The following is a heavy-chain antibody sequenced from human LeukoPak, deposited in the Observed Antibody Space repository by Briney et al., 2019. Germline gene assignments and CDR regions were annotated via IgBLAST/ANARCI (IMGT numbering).Heavy chain of an antibody. D-gene: IGHD6-13*01. CDR1: GFTFSSHA. J-gene: IGHJ4*02. V-gene: IGHV3-30*01. CDR2: ILYDGSNK. CDR3: ARDMRLYGSSGHFDS. Sequence: GGSLRLSCAASGFTFSSHALHWVRQAPGKGLEWVAVILYDGSNKFYVDSVKGRFSISRDNSKNTLYLQTNSLRVEDTAVYYCARDMRLYGSSGHFDSWGQGTLVTVSS.